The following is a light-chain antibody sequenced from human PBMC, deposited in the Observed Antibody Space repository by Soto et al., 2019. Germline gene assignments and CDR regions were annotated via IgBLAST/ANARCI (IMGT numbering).Light chain of an antibody. V-gene: IGKV2-28*01. Sequence: DIVMTQSPLALPVTPGEPASISCRYSESLLHSNGYNYLDWYLQKPGQSPQLLVYLGSNRASGVPDRFSGSGSCTEFTLKTSRVEAEDVVVYFCMQSLQTPQWTFGPGTKVDIK. CDR1: ESLLHSNGYNY. CDR3: MQSLQTPQWT. J-gene: IGKJ1*01. CDR2: LGS.